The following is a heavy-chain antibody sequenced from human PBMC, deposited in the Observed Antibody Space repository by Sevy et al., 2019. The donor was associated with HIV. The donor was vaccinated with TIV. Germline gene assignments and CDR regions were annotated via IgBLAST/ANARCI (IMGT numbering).Heavy chain of an antibody. CDR2: ITGNGDTT. J-gene: IGHJ3*02. Sequence: GGYLRLSCTDSGFTFSSYAMTWVRQAPGKGLEWISSITGNGDTTYYVDSVKGRFTISRDNTKNSLFLQMNNLRAEDTTVYNSATDALIVGTILGAFEIWGQGTMVTVSS. CDR1: GFTFSSYA. V-gene: IGHV3-23*01. CDR3: ATDALIVGTILGAFEI. D-gene: IGHD1-26*01.